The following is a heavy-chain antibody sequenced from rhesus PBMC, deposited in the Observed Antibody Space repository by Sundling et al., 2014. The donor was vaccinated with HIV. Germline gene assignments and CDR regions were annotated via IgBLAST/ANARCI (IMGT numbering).Heavy chain of an antibody. CDR2: IYDSSTST. CDR1: GASITNNY. Sequence: QVQLQESGPGLVKASETLSVTCAVSGASITNNYWSWIRQAPGKGLDWIGNIYDSSTSTDYNPSLKSRVTISTDTSKNQFSLKLSSVTAADTAVYYCARYSGGWSGLGLDSWGQGVVVTVSS. J-gene: IGHJ6*01. V-gene: IGHV4-160*01. CDR3: ARYSGGWSGLGLDS. D-gene: IGHD6-37*01.